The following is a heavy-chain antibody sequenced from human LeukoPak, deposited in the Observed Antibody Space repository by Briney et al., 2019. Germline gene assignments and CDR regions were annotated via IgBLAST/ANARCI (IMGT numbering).Heavy chain of an antibody. CDR2: INPSGGST. J-gene: IGHJ6*03. V-gene: IGHV1-46*01. Sequence: ASVKVSCKVSGYTFTSYYMHWVRQAPAQGLEWMGIINPSGGSTSYAQKFQGRVTMTRDTSTSTVYMELSSLRSEDTAVYYCARDQGGSRIYYYYYMDVWGKGTTVTVSS. CDR1: GYTFTSYY. D-gene: IGHD2-15*01. CDR3: ARDQGGSRIYYYYYMDV.